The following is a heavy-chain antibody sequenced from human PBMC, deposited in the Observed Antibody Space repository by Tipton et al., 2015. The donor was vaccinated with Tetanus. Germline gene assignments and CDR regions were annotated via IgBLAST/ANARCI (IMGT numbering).Heavy chain of an antibody. CDR2: IVTILGAP. D-gene: IGHD3-22*01. CDR3: ARDLYHYDSRGYHRRYYLDS. CDR1: GGAFTKYA. J-gene: IGHJ1*01. V-gene: IGHV1-69*06. Sequence: QSGPEVKKPGSSVKVSCKAAGGAFTKYAFNWVRQAPGEGLEWMGGIVTILGAPNYAQKFQGRVTITAESSTSSVYMELRGLRSEDTAVYYCARDLYHYDSRGYHRRYYLDSWGQGTLVTVSS.